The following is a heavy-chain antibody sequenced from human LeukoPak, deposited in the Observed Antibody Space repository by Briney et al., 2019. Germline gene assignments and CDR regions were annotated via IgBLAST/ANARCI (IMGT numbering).Heavy chain of an antibody. CDR1: GYTFTGYY. CDR3: ARDGSLDY. D-gene: IGHD2-15*01. J-gene: IGHJ4*02. Sequence: ASVKVSCKASGYTFTGYYMHWVRPAPGQGLEWMGWINPKSGDTNSAQKFQGRVTMTRDTSISTAYMELSRLRSDDTAVYYCARDGSLDYWGQGTLVTVSS. CDR2: INPKSGDT. V-gene: IGHV1-2*02.